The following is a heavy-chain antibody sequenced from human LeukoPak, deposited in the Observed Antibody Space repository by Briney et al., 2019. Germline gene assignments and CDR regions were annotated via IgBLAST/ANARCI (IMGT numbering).Heavy chain of an antibody. J-gene: IGHJ4*02. CDR3: ARAMATVTTGGVY. V-gene: IGHV3-30-3*01. D-gene: IGHD4-17*01. CDR2: ISYDGSNK. CDR1: GFTFSSYA. Sequence: WGSLRLSCAASGFTFSSYAMHWVRQAPGKGLEWVAVISYDGSNKYYADSVEGRFTISRDNSKNTLYLQMNSLRAEDTAVYYCARAMATVTTGGVYWGQGTLVTVSS.